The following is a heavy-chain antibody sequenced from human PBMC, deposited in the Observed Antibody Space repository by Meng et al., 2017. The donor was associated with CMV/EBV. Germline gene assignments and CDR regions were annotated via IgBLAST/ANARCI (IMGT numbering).Heavy chain of an antibody. Sequence: SETLSPTCTVPGGPISSYYWSWIRQPPGKGLEWIGYIYYSVSTNYNPSLKSRVTISVDTSKNQFSLKLSFVTAADTAVYYCARVSVVVQAAIGNGRMDVWGQGTTVTVSS. CDR3: ARVSVVVQAAIGNGRMDV. CDR2: IYYSVST. J-gene: IGHJ6*02. D-gene: IGHD2-2*01. CDR1: GGPISSYY. V-gene: IGHV4-59*01.